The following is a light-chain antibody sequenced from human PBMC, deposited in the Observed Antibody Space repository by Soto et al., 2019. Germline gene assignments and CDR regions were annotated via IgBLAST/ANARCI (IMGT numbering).Light chain of an antibody. CDR2: DDS. V-gene: IGLV3-21*02. CDR1: NIGSKS. Sequence: SYELAQPPSVSVAPGQTARSTCGGNNIGSKSVHWYQQKPGQAPVLVVYDDSDRPSGIPERFSGSNSGNTATLTISRVEAGDEADYYCQVWDSSSDHSYVFGTGTKVTVL. CDR3: QVWDSSSDHSYV. J-gene: IGLJ1*01.